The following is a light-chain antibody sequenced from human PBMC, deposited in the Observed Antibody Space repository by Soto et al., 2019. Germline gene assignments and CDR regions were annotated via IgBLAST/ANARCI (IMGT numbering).Light chain of an antibody. J-gene: IGLJ2*01. CDR2: NAF. V-gene: IGLV2-14*03. Sequence: QSALTQPASMSGSPGQSITISCTGSGSDVGGYNYVSWYQQHPGKARKLMLYNAFNRPSGISNRFSGSKSGNTASLTVSGLQAEDEADYYCSSYTSSSTLVFGGGTQLTVL. CDR1: GSDVGGYNY. CDR3: SSYTSSSTLV.